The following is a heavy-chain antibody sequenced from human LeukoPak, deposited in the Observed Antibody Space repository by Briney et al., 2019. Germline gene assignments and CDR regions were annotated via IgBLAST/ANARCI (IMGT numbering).Heavy chain of an antibody. J-gene: IGHJ5*02. CDR1: GGTFSSYA. CDR3: ARDPHYYGAPRGWFDP. CDR2: INTNTGNP. Sequence: ASVKVSCKASGGTFSSYAMNWVRQAPGQGLEWMGWINTNTGNPTYAQGFTGRFVFSLDTSVSTAYLQISSLKAEDTAVYYCARDPHYYGAPRGWFDPWGQGTLVTVSS. D-gene: IGHD4-17*01. V-gene: IGHV7-4-1*02.